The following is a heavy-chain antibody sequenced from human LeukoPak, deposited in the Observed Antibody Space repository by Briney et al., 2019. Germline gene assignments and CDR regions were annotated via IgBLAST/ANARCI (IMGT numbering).Heavy chain of an antibody. CDR3: ARDRTWDKYYYDSSRYPDY. J-gene: IGHJ4*02. V-gene: IGHV3-21*01. CDR1: GFTFSTFP. CDR2: ISSSSSYI. Sequence: GGSLRLSCEASGFTFSTFPMPWVRQAPGKGLEWVSSISSSSSYIYYADSVKGRFTISRDNAKNSLYLQMNSLRAEDTAVYYCARDRTWDKYYYDSSRYPDYWGQGTLVTVSS. D-gene: IGHD3-22*01.